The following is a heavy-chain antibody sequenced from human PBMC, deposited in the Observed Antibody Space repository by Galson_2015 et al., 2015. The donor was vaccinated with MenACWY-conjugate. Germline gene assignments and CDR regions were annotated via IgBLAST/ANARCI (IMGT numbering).Heavy chain of an antibody. CDR2: ISWDGGST. V-gene: IGHV3-43*01. D-gene: IGHD6-13*01. Sequence: SLRLSCAASGFTFDDYTMHWVRQAPGKGLEWVSLISWDGGSTYYADSVKGRFTISRDNSKNSLYLQMNSLRTEDTALYYCAKDSLSSSHLNYFDYWGQGTLVTVSS. CDR3: AKDSLSSSHLNYFDY. CDR1: GFTFDDYT. J-gene: IGHJ4*02.